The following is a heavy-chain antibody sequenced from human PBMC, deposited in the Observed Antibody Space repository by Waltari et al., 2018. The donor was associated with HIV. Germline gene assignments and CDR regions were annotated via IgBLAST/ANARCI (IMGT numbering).Heavy chain of an antibody. D-gene: IGHD3-10*01. V-gene: IGHV3-15*01. CDR3: TTINRGFAMYD. Sequence: EVQLVESGGGLVKPGGSLRLSCAAYGFTFSNTWMTWVRQAPGKGLEWVGRIKTEDDGWTTDYPAPVKGRFTISRDDSKNTLYLQMNSLETEDTAVYYCTTINRGFAMYDWGQGTTVTVSS. CDR2: IKTEDDGWTT. CDR1: GFTFSNTW. J-gene: IGHJ6*02.